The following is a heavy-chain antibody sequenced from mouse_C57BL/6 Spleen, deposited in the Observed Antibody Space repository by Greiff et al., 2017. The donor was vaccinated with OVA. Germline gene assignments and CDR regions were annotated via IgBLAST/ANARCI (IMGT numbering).Heavy chain of an antibody. Sequence: EVQLQESGPGLVKPSQSLSLTCSVTGYSITSGYYWNWIRQFPGNKLEWMGYISYDGSNNYNPFLKNRISITRDTSKNQFFLKLKSVTTEDTATYYCARESYYGSSYDYAMDYWGQGTSVTVSS. D-gene: IGHD1-1*01. CDR1: GYSITSGYY. CDR3: ARESYYGSSYDYAMDY. J-gene: IGHJ4*01. CDR2: ISYDGSN. V-gene: IGHV3-6*01.